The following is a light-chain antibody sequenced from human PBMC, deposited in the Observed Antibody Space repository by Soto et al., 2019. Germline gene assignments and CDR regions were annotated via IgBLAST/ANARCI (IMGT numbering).Light chain of an antibody. CDR1: QSIGNW. J-gene: IGKJ3*01. Sequence: DVEMTQTPSNLSASVGERVILTCRASQSIGNWLACYQHKPGKAPKLLIYKASSLESGVPTRFSVSGSGTDSTLTISSLQPEDFATYYCQQYNSYVVGPGTKVDSK. V-gene: IGKV1-5*03. CDR3: QQYNSYV. CDR2: KAS.